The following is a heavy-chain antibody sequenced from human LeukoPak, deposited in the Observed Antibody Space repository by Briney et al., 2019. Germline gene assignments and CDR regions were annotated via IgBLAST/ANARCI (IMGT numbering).Heavy chain of an antibody. CDR1: GYTFTSYG. CDR3: ARYSYYDSSGRPYYVDY. J-gene: IGHJ4*02. CDR2: ISAYNGNT. Sequence: ASVKVSCKASGYTFTSYGISWVRQAPGQGLEWMGWISAYNGNTNYAQKLQGRVTMTTDTSTSTAYMELRSLRSDDTAVYYCARYSYYDSSGRPYYVDYWGQGTLVTVSS. V-gene: IGHV1-18*01. D-gene: IGHD3-22*01.